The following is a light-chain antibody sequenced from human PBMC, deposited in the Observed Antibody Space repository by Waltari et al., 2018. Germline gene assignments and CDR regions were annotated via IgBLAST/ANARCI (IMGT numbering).Light chain of an antibody. CDR3: SSYTSSSIPGV. J-gene: IGLJ3*02. Sequence: QSALTQPASVSGSPGQSITISCTGTSSDVGGYNYVSWYQQHPGKAPKLMICEVSNRSSGVYKRFSCSKSGITVSLPISGLQAEAEADYYCSSYTSSSIPGVFGGGTKLTVL. V-gene: IGLV2-14*01. CDR2: EVS. CDR1: SSDVGGYNY.